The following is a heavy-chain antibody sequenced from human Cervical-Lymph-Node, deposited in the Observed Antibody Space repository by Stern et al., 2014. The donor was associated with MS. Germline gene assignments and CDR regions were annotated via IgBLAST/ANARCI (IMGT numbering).Heavy chain of an antibody. CDR3: TRGAGVYYYYGMDV. V-gene: IGHV4-34*01. J-gene: IGHJ6*02. Sequence: VQLQQWGAGLLKPSETLSLTCTVHGGSFSDDYWSWIRQPPGKGLEWTGEIIHSGSTNYNPSLKSRVTISLDTSKNQFSLKPSSVTAADTAVYYCTRGAGVYYYYGMDVWGQGTTVTVS. D-gene: IGHD7-27*01. CDR1: GGSFSDDY. CDR2: IIHSGST.